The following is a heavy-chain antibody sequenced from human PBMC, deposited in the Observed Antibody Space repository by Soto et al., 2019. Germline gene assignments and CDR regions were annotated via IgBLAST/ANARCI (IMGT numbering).Heavy chain of an antibody. CDR1: GLTFSSYS. Sequence: GGSLRLSCSASGLTFSSYSMNWARQAPGKGLEWVSYISYSSSTIYYADSVKGRFTISRDNVKNSLYLQMNSLRDEDTAVYYCARDNGIAGSFDPWGQGTLVTVSS. J-gene: IGHJ5*02. CDR2: ISYSSSTI. V-gene: IGHV3-48*02. CDR3: ARDNGIAGSFDP. D-gene: IGHD6-13*01.